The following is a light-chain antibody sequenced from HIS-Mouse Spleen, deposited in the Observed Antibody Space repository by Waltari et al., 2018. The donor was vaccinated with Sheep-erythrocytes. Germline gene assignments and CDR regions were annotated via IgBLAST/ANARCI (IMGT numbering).Light chain of an antibody. J-gene: IGLJ2*01. V-gene: IGLV3-1*01. Sequence: SYELTQPPSVSVSPGQTASITCSGDKLGDKYACWYQQKPGQSPVRVIYQDSKRPSGVPERFSGSNSGNTATLTMSGTQAMDEADYYCQAWDSSTAEVVFGGGTKLTVL. CDR2: QDS. CDR1: KLGDKY. CDR3: QAWDSSTAEVV.